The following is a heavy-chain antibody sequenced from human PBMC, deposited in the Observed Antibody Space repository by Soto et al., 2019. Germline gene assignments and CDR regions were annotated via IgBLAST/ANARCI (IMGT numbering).Heavy chain of an antibody. CDR2: IYYSGRT. J-gene: IGHJ4*02. CDR1: GGSISIDDYY. CDR3: AGEHSNLADCLDY. Sequence: SETLSLTCSVSGGSISIDDYYWTWIRQAPGEGLEWIGYIYYSGRTLYNLSLESRVAISIDTSQNQFSLKVLSVSAADTAVYNSAGEHSNLADCLDYWSEGTGVTVA. D-gene: IGHD4-4*01. V-gene: IGHV4-30-4*01.